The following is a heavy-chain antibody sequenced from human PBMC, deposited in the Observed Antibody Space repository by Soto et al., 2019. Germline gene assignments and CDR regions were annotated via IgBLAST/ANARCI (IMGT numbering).Heavy chain of an antibody. J-gene: IGHJ5*02. CDR2: IIPIFGTA. Sequence: QVQLVQSGAEVKKPGSSVKVSCKASGGTFSSYAISWVRQAPGQGLEWMGGIIPIFGTANYAQKFQGRVTITPDESTGTAYMELSRLRSEDTAVYYCATGYCSGGSSCNWFDPWGQGTLVTVSS. D-gene: IGHD2-15*01. CDR1: GGTFSSYA. CDR3: ATGYCSGGSSCNWFDP. V-gene: IGHV1-69*01.